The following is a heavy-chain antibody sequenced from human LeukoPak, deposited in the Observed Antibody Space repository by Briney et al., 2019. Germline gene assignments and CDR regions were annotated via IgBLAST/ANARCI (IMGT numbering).Heavy chain of an antibody. D-gene: IGHD2-8*01. CDR2: VTSSSTI. J-gene: IGHJ4*02. CDR3: ARGVAVLSPSIDY. Sequence: PGGSLRLSCAASGFTFRSYSMSWVRQAPGKGLEWISYVTSSSTINYADSVKGRFTISRDNARNSLYLQMNSLRVEDTAVYYCARGVAVLSPSIDYWGQGTLDTVSS. CDR1: GFTFRSYS. V-gene: IGHV3-48*01.